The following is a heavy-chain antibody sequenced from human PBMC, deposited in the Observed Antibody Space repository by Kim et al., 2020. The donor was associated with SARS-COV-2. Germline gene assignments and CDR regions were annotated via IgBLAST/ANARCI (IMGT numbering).Heavy chain of an antibody. CDR3: ARAYSSGWYGAGVAFDI. CDR1: GFTFSSYA. V-gene: IGHV3-64*01. D-gene: IGHD6-19*01. J-gene: IGHJ3*02. CDR2: ISSNGGST. Sequence: GGSLRLSCAASGFTFSSYAMHWVRQAPGKGLEYVSAISSNGGSTYYANSVKGRFTISRDNSKNTLYLQMGSLRAVDMAVYYCARAYSSGWYGAGVAFDIWGQGTMVTVSS.